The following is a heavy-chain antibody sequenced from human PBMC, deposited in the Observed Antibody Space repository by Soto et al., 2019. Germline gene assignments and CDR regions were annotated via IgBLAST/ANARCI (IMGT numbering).Heavy chain of an antibody. CDR3: AHRLASLYFSHCRVSSVDH. J-gene: IGHJ4*02. Sequence: QITLKESGPTLVKPTQTLTLTCTFSGFSLSTYGLSMGWIRQPPGKPLEWLALIYWDNDKYYSPSLKSRLTTTKDPSETQVAPTMPNMDPVHTATYFCAHRLASLYFSHCRVSSVDHWGQEPLVTVSS. CDR1: GFSLSTYGLS. D-gene: IGHD2-15*01. CDR2: IYWDNDK. V-gene: IGHV2-5*02.